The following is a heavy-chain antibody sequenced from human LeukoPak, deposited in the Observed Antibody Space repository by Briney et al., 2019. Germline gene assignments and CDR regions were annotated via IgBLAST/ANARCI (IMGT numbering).Heavy chain of an antibody. D-gene: IGHD2/OR15-2a*01. CDR3: ARDGRALLSD. V-gene: IGHV3-66*01. J-gene: IGHJ3*01. CDR1: GFTVSSNY. CDR2: IYSGGST. Sequence: GGSLRLSCAASGFTVSSNYMSWVRQAPGKGLEWVSIIYSGGSTYYADSVKGRFIISRDNSKNTLYLQMYSLRAEDTAVYYCARDGRALLSDWGQGTMVTDSS.